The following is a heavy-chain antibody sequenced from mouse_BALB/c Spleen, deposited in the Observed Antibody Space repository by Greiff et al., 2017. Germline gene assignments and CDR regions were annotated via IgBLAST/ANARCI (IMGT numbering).Heavy chain of an antibody. Sequence: DVQLVESGGGLVQPGGSRKLSCAASGFTFSGFGMHWVRQAPGKGLEWVAYISSGSSTIYYADTVTGRFTISRDNPKNTLFLQMTSLRSEDTAMYYCARWEDYAFDVWGAGTTVTVSS. D-gene: IGHD2-4*01. CDR3: ARWEDYAFDV. CDR2: ISSGSSTI. J-gene: IGHJ1*01. V-gene: IGHV5-17*02. CDR1: GFTFSGFG.